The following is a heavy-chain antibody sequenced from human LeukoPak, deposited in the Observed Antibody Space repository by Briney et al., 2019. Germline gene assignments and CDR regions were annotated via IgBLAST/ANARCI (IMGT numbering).Heavy chain of an antibody. CDR3: ARAPGAAAVFYYYSMDV. V-gene: IGHV4-59*01. D-gene: IGHD6-13*01. CDR1: GGSISSYY. Sequence: TSETLSLTCTVSGGSISSYYWTWIRQPPGKGLEWIGYIYYSGSTNYNPSLKSRVTISVDTSKNQFSLKLSSVTAADTAVYYCARAPGAAAVFYYYSMDVWGQGTTVTVS. J-gene: IGHJ6*02. CDR2: IYYSGST.